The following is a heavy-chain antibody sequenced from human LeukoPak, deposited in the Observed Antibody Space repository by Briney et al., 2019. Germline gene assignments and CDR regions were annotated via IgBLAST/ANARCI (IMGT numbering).Heavy chain of an antibody. CDR1: GFSLTGFW. CDR3: ARGGYSFDY. Sequence: GGSLRLSCAASGFSLTGFWMSCVRHAPEKGLEWVDRLHADGNEKYYVDSVKGRFTVPRDHAKNSLYLQMNSLRVEDTSVYYCARGGYSFDYLGQGTLVTVSS. J-gene: IGHJ4*02. D-gene: IGHD5-12*01. CDR2: LHADGNEK. V-gene: IGHV3-7*01.